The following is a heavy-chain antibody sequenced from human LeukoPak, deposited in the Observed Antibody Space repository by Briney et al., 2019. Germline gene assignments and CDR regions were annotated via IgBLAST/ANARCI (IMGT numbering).Heavy chain of an antibody. CDR3: ARSPARGYDILTNYNDY. J-gene: IGHJ4*02. V-gene: IGHV1-18*04. CDR2: ISTYNPNT. Sequence: ASVKVSCKASGYTFTGYYMHWVRQAPGQGLEWMGWISTYNPNTNYAQKFQGRVTMTTDTSTSTVYMELRSLRSDDTAVYYCARSPARGYDILTNYNDYWGQGTLVTVSS. CDR1: GYTFTGYY. D-gene: IGHD3-9*01.